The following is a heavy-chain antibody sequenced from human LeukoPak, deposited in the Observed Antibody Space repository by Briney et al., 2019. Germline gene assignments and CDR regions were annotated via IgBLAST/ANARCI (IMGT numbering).Heavy chain of an antibody. Sequence: GGTLRLSCAASGFTLGNYWMHWVRQAPGKGLVWVSRGDGDGSHSTYADSVKGRFTISRDNAKNTLYLQMNRLTGEDTAVYYCAYSDHFDTWCQGTIVAHSS. D-gene: IGHD4-17*01. CDR3: AYSDHFDT. CDR2: GDGDGSHS. J-gene: IGHJ4*02. CDR1: GFTLGNYW. V-gene: IGHV3-74*03.